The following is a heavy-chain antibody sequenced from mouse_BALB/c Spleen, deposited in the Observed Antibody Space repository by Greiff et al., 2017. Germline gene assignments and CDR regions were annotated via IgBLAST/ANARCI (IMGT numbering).Heavy chain of an antibody. D-gene: IGHD3-1*01. CDR2: ISDGGSYT. J-gene: IGHJ4*01. CDR1: GFTFSDYY. CDR3: ARGTQVGLRNYAMDY. V-gene: IGHV5-4*02. Sequence: EVQRVESGGGLVKPGGSLKLSCAASGFTFSDYYMYWVRQTPEKRLEWVATISDGGSYTYYPDSVKGRYTISRDNAKNNLYLQMSSLKSEDTAMYYCARGTQVGLRNYAMDYWGQGTSVTVSS.